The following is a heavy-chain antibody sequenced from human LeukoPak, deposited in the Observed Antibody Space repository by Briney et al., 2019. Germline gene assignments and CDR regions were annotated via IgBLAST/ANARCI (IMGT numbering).Heavy chain of an antibody. J-gene: IGHJ5*02. CDR1: GGSISSYY. V-gene: IGHV4-59*08. D-gene: IGHD1-26*01. Sequence: SETLSLTCTVSGGSISSYYWSWIRQPPGKGLEWIGYFYYSGSTNYNPSLKSRVTISVDTSKNQFSLKLSSVTAADTAVYYCARTTSGSYYYWFDPWGQGTLVTVSS. CDR3: ARTTSGSYYYWFDP. CDR2: FYYSGST.